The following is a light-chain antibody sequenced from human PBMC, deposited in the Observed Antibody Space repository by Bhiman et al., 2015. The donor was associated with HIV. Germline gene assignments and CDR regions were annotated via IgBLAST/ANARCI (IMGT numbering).Light chain of an antibody. CDR2: DVN. CDR3: SSYSSKRVVL. J-gene: IGLJ2*01. V-gene: IGLV2-14*03. Sequence: QSALTQPASVSGSPGQSITISCTGTGSDVGGYNHVSWYQQHPGKAPKLMIYDVNNRPSGVSNRFSGSKSGNTASLTISGLQAEDEADYYCSSYSSKRVVLFGGRDQADR. CDR1: GSDVGGYNH.